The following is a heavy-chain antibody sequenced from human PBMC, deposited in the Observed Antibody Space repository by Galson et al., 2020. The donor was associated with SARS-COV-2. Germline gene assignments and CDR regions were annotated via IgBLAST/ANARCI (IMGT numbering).Heavy chain of an antibody. V-gene: IGHV1-2*02. CDR3: VRDLSNVYSGDY. Sequence: GESLKISCQASGYTFTGYYIHWVRQAPGQGLEYIAWINPNNGDTYYAPKFQGRVTLTTDTSISTAYMEVTGLRSDDTALYYCVRDLSNVYSGDYWGRGTLVTVSS. D-gene: IGHD3-3*01. CDR2: INPNNGDT. J-gene: IGHJ4*02. CDR1: GYTFTGYY.